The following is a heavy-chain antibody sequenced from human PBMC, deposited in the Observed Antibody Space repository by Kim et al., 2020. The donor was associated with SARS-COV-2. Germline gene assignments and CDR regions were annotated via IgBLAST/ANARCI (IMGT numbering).Heavy chain of an antibody. J-gene: IGHJ4*02. CDR1: GGSISSSSYY. CDR2: IYYSGST. D-gene: IGHD4-17*01. V-gene: IGHV4-39*01. CDR3: ARVGLDYGGNSVDY. Sequence: SETLSLTCTVSGGSISSSSYYWGWIRQPPGKGLEWIGSIYYSGSTYYNPSLKSRVTISVDTSKNQFSLKLSSVTAADTAVYYCARVGLDYGGNSVDYWGQGTLGTVSS.